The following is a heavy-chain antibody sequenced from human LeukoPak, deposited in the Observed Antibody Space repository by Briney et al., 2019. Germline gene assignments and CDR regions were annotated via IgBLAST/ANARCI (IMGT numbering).Heavy chain of an antibody. CDR2: ISGSGGTT. V-gene: IGHV3-23*01. CDR3: AILTNYAESGRYYARPNSFDY. J-gene: IGHJ4*02. CDR1: GLILTTYA. Sequence: GGSLRFSLAALGLILTTYAMAWFRQPPGKGLEWVSTISGSGGTTYYADSVKGRFTISRDSSKNTLYLQMNSLRAEDTAVYYCAILTNYAESGRYYARPNSFDYWGQGTLVTVSS. D-gene: IGHD3-3*01.